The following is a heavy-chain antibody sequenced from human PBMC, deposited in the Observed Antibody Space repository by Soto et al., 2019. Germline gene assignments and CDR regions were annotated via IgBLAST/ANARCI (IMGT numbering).Heavy chain of an antibody. CDR1: GFTVNSYY. CDR2: IDSGGLT. D-gene: IGHD6-13*01. CDR3: ARGRDTSSIFDY. Sequence: GWSLRLSCAASGFTVNSYYMTWVRQAPGKGLEWVSLIDSGGLTYYADSVRGRFSISRDNSKNTVYLHMDSLRAEDTAVYYGARGRDTSSIFDYWGQGALVTVSS. V-gene: IGHV3-53*01. J-gene: IGHJ4*02.